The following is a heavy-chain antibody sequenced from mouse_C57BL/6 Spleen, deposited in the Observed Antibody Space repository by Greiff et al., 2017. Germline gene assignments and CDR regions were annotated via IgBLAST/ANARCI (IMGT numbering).Heavy chain of an antibody. CDR3: TRDLHGWFAY. J-gene: IGHJ3*01. D-gene: IGHD1-2*01. V-gene: IGHV5-9-1*02. CDR2: ISSGGDYI. CDR1: GFTFSSYA. Sequence: EVKLMESGEGLVKPGGSLKLSCAASGFTFSSYAMSWVRQTPEKRLEWVAYISSGGDYIYYADNVKGRFTISRDNARNTLYLQMSSLKSEDTAMYYCTRDLHGWFAYWGQGTLVTVSA.